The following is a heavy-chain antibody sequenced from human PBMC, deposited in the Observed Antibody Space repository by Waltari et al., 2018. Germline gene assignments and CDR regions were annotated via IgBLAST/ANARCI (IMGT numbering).Heavy chain of an antibody. CDR1: GFTFYGYS. V-gene: IGHV3-48*04. D-gene: IGHD3-10*01. CDR2: ISSSSSSI. Sequence: EVQLVESGGGLVQPGGSLRLACEASGFTFYGYSMHWVRQAPGRGLEWFSFISSSSSSIYYAESVKGRFTISRDNAKNSLYLQMNSLRAEDTAVYYCARDWETFRGSLDYWGQGTLVTVSS. J-gene: IGHJ4*02. CDR3: ARDWETFRGSLDY.